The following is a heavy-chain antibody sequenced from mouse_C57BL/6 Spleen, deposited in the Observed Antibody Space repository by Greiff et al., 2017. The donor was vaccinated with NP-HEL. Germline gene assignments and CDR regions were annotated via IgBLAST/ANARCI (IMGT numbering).Heavy chain of an antibody. J-gene: IGHJ4*01. CDR3: ARRDDYGYYYAMDY. D-gene: IGHD2-4*01. CDR2: INPNNGGT. Sequence: VQLQQSGPELVKPGASVKIPCKASGYTFTDYNMDWVKQSHGKSLEWIGDINPNNGGTIYNQKFKGKATLTVDQSSSTAYMELRSLTSEDTAVYYCARRDDYGYYYAMDYWGQGTSVTVSS. CDR1: GYTFTDYN. V-gene: IGHV1-18*01.